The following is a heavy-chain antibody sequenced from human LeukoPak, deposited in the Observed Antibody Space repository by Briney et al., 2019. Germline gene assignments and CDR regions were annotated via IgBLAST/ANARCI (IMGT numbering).Heavy chain of an antibody. D-gene: IGHD1-26*01. Sequence: PGGSLRLSCAASGFTFSSYGMHWVRQAPGKGLEWVAVIWYDGSNKYYADSVKGRFTISRDNSKNTLYLQMNSLRAEDTAVYYCARVLRGGSGSYYGFDYWGQGTLVTVSS. CDR3: ARVLRGGSGSYYGFDY. CDR1: GFTFSSYG. V-gene: IGHV3-33*01. J-gene: IGHJ4*02. CDR2: IWYDGSNK.